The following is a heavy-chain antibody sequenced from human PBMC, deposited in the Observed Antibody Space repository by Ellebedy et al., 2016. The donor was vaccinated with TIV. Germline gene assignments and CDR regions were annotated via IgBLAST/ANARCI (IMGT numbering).Heavy chain of an antibody. D-gene: IGHD3-16*01. CDR3: ARVWGSSISNYYYMDA. Sequence: GESLKISXVVSGLSFSDNNFNWVRRAPGRGLEWISYITGRDNTYYAGSVKGRFTVSRDTGRNSLYLQLNRLTAEDTAVYYCARVWGSSISNYYYMDAWGKGTTVTVSS. CDR1: GLSFSDNN. V-gene: IGHV3-69-1*01. J-gene: IGHJ6*03. CDR2: ITGRDNT.